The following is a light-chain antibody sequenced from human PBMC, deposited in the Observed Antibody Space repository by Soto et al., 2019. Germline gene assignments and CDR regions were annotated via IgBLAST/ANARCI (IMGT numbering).Light chain of an antibody. CDR2: DVT. J-gene: IGLJ1*01. CDR3: CSYLGSYSYV. V-gene: IGLV2-11*01. Sequence: QSALTQPRSVSGSPGQSVTISCTGTSSDVGGYDSVSWYQQQPGKAPKLLIYDVTKRPSGVPNRFSGSKSGNTASLTISGLQAEDEADYYCCSYLGSYSYVFGTGTNVTVL. CDR1: SSDVGGYDS.